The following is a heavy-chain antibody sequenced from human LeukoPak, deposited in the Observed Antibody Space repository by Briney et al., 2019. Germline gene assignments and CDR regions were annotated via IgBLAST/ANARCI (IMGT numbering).Heavy chain of an antibody. CDR1: GYTFTGDY. V-gene: IGHV1-2*06. J-gene: IGHJ4*02. Sequence: ASVKVSCKASGYTFTGDYLHWVRQAPGQGLEWMGRINPNSGGANYAQNFQGRVTMTRDTSISTVHMELSRLRSDDTAVYYCARSYCIGTNCYSHLFDYWGQGTLVTVSS. D-gene: IGHD2-2*01. CDR2: INPNSGGA. CDR3: ARSYCIGTNCYSHLFDY.